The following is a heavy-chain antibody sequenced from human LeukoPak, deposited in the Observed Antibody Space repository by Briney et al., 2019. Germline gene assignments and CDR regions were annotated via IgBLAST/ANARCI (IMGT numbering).Heavy chain of an antibody. V-gene: IGHV3-21*01. Sequence: GGSLRLSCAASGFTFSSYSMNWVRQAPGKGLEWVSSISSSSTHLYHADSVKGRFAISRDNAKNSLYLQMNSLRAEDTAVYYCARDLIVEGTAILGYWGQGTLVTVSS. CDR3: ARDLIVEGTAILGY. J-gene: IGHJ4*02. CDR2: ISSSSTHL. D-gene: IGHD1-26*01. CDR1: GFTFSSYS.